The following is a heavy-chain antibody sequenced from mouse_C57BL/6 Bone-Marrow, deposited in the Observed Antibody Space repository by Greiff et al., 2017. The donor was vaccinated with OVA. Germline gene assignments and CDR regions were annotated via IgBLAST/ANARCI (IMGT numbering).Heavy chain of an antibody. CDR1: GFTFTNYY. J-gene: IGHJ2*01. V-gene: IGHV7-3*01. Sequence: EVQLVESGGGLVQPGDSLSLSCAASGFTFTNYYMSWVRQPPGKALEWLAFIRNKPNGSTTEYSASVKGRFTISRDKSQSSLYLQMNALRAEDSAAYYCARYKGRVAVVYFDYWGQGTALTVSS. CDR2: IRNKPNGSTT. CDR3: ARYKGRVAVVYFDY. D-gene: IGHD1-1*02.